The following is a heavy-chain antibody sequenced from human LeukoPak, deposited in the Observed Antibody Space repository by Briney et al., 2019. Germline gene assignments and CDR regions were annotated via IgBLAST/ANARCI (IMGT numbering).Heavy chain of an antibody. V-gene: IGHV5-51*01. Sequence: GESLKISCKGSGYSFTSYWIGWVRQMPGKSLEWMGIIYPGDSDTRYSPSFQGQVTISADKSISTAYLQWSSLKASDTAMYYCARQLLPAGLGGDAFDIWGQGTMVTVSS. CDR2: IYPGDSDT. CDR1: GYSFTSYW. D-gene: IGHD2-15*01. J-gene: IGHJ3*02. CDR3: ARQLLPAGLGGDAFDI.